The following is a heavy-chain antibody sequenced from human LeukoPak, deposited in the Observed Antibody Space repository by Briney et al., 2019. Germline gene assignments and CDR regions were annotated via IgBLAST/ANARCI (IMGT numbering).Heavy chain of an antibody. Sequence: GSLRLSCAASGFTFSSYSMSWIRQPPGKGLEWIGEINHSGSTNYNPSLKSRVTISVDTSKNQFSLKLSSVTAADTAVYYCARRCSSTSCHGKYFDYWGQGTLVTVSS. CDR1: GFTFSSYS. CDR3: ARRCSSTSCHGKYFDY. V-gene: IGHV4-34*01. CDR2: INHSGST. D-gene: IGHD2-2*01. J-gene: IGHJ4*02.